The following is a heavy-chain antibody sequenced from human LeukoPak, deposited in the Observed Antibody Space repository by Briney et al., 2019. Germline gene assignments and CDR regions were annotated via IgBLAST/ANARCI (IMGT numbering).Heavy chain of an antibody. Sequence: PSETLSLTCAVYGGSFSGYYWSWIRQPPGKGLEWIGEINHSGSTNYNPSLKSRVTISVDTSKNQFSLKLSSVTAADTAVYYCARTRGSYLSPGYYYYYMDVWGKGTTVTVSS. D-gene: IGHD1-26*01. CDR2: INHSGST. CDR3: ARTRGSYLSPGYYYYYMDV. V-gene: IGHV4-34*01. J-gene: IGHJ6*03. CDR1: GGSFSGYY.